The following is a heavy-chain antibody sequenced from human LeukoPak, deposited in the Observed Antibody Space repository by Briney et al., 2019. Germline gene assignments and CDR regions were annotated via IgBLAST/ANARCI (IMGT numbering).Heavy chain of an antibody. D-gene: IGHD3-16*01. V-gene: IGHV3-23*01. CDR3: AKGGLGEEVFDS. Sequence: HTGRSLRLSRAASGFAFSTFAISWVRQAPGKGLDWVSRISVSGRSTYYTDSMKGRFTVYRDNSNNTLYIQMTSLTAEDTATYYCAKGGLGEEVFDSWGQGTAVTVSS. CDR1: GFAFSTFA. CDR2: ISVSGRST. J-gene: IGHJ4*02.